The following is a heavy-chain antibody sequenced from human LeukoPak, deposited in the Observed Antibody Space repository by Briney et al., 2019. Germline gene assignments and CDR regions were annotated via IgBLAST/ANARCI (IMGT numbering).Heavy chain of an antibody. Sequence: QPGRSLRLSCAASGFTFSSYGMHWVRQAPGKGLEWVAVIWYDGSNKYYADSVKGRFTISRDNSKNTLYLQMNSLRAEDTAVYYCARVKYCSAGSCYAAFDIWGQGTMVTVSS. CDR2: IWYDGSNK. J-gene: IGHJ3*02. CDR3: ARVKYCSAGSCYAAFDI. D-gene: IGHD2-15*01. CDR1: GFTFSSYG. V-gene: IGHV3-33*08.